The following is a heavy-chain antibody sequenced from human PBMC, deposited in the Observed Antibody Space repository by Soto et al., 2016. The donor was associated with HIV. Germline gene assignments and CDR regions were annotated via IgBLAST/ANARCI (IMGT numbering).Heavy chain of an antibody. D-gene: IGHD3-10*01. CDR2: IDHSGST. V-gene: IGHV4-34*01. J-gene: IGHJ3*02. CDR3: ARLPITMVRRCIWKGGLFDI. CDR1: GGSFSGYY. Sequence: VQLQQWGAGLLKPSETLSLTCAVYGGSFSGYYWSWIRQPPGKGLEWIGEIDHSGSTNYNPSLKSRVTISVDASKNQFSLKLSSVTAADTAVYYCARLPITMVRRCIWKGGLFDIWGQGTMVTVSS.